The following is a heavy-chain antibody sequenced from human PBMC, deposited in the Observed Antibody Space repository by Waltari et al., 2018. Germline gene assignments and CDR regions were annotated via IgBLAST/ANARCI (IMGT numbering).Heavy chain of an antibody. CDR3: VRNDGSVYGKFDC. V-gene: IGHV3-74*01. D-gene: IGHD1-1*01. Sequence: EVQLVESGGDLVQPGGSLRLSCATSGLTFSSDWMHWVRQPSGKGLVWVSRISPDGTKTYYADCVKGRFSISRDNAKNTLYLQMNTLKVEDTATYYCVRNDGSVYGKFDCWGQGTPVTVSS. J-gene: IGHJ4*02. CDR2: ISPDGTKT. CDR1: GLTFSSDW.